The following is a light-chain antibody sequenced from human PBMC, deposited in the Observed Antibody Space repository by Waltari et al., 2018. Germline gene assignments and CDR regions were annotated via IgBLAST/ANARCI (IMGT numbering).Light chain of an antibody. CDR1: SGDIGGYNF. CDR3: SSFAGNNNPYV. V-gene: IGLV2-8*01. CDR2: EVT. Sequence: QSALTQPPSASGSPGQSVTISCTGTSGDIGGYNFVSWYQQHPGKAPKLMIYEVTKRASGVPGRVSGSKSGNTASLTVAGLQAEDEADYYCSSFAGNNNPYVFGTGTKVSVL. J-gene: IGLJ1*01.